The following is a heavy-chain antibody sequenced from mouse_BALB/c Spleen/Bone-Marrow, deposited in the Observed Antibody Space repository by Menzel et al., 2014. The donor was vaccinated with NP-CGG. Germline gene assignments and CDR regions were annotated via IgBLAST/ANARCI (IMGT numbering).Heavy chain of an antibody. V-gene: IGHV5-6-4*01. D-gene: IGHD2-4*01. CDR2: ISSGGSYT. J-gene: IGHJ2*01. CDR3: TREEDYDSLFDY. CDR1: GFTFSSYT. Sequence: EVMLVESGGGLVKPGGSLKLSCAASGFTFSSYTMSWVRQTPEKRLEWVASISSGGSYTYYPDSVKGRFTISRDNAKNPLYLQMSSLNSEDTAVHYWTREEDYDSLFDYWGQGTALTVSS.